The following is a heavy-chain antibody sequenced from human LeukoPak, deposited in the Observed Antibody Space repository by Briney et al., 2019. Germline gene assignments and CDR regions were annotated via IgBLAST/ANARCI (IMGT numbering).Heavy chain of an antibody. D-gene: IGHD3-22*01. V-gene: IGHV1-18*01. CDR1: GYTFTSYG. Sequence: ASVKVSCKASGYTFTSYGLTWVRQAPGQGLEWMGWISAYSGNTKYAQNLQGRVTMTTDTSTSTAYLELRSLRSDDTAVYYCARGFTHYDSSGYLSYYYYMDVWGKGTTVTVSS. CDR2: ISAYSGNT. J-gene: IGHJ6*03. CDR3: ARGFTHYDSSGYLSYYYYMDV.